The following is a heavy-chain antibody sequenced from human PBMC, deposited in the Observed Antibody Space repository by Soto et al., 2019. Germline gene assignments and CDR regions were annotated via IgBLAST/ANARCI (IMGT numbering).Heavy chain of an antibody. CDR1: GYTFTSYY. CDR3: ARDGIVLVPAAKEDYYYYYGMDV. V-gene: IGHV1-46*01. CDR2: INPSGGST. J-gene: IGHJ6*04. Sequence: ASVKVSCKASGYTFTSYYMHWVRQAPGQGLEWMGIINPSGGSTSYAQKFQGRVTMTRDTSTSTVYMELSSLRSEDTAVYYCARDGIVLVPAAKEDYYYYYGMDVWGKGTTVTVSS. D-gene: IGHD2-2*01.